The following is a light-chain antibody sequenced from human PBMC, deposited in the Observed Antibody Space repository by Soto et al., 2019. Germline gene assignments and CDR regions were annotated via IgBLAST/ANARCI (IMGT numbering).Light chain of an antibody. Sequence: DIVMTQSPDSLTVSLGGRATINCKSSQSVLYTSNNKNYLAWYQQKPGQSPRLLIYWASTRESGVPDRFSGSGSGTDFTLTISSLQAEDVAVYYCQQYYSNPRTFGQGTKVDIK. CDR1: QSVLYTSNNKNY. J-gene: IGKJ1*01. CDR3: QQYYSNPRT. V-gene: IGKV4-1*01. CDR2: WAS.